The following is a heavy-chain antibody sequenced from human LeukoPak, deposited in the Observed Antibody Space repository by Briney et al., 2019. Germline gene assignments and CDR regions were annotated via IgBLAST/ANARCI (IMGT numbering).Heavy chain of an antibody. Sequence: PGGSLRLSCAASGFTFSSYNMNWVRQAPGKGLEWVSYISSSSNTIYYADSVRGRFTISRDNAKNLLYLQMHSLRAEDTAIYYCSLLAVASPQDYWGQGTLVTVSS. V-gene: IGHV3-48*01. J-gene: IGHJ4*02. CDR3: SLLAVASPQDY. D-gene: IGHD6-19*01. CDR1: GFTFSSYN. CDR2: ISSSSNTI.